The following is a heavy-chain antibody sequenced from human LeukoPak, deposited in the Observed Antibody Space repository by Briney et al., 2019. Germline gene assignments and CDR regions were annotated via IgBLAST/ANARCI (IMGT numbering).Heavy chain of an antibody. CDR1: GGSISSYY. Sequence: SETLSLTCTVSGGSISSYYWSWIRQPPGKGLEWIGYIYYSGSTNYNPSLKSRVTISVDTSKNQFSLKLSSVTAADTAMYYCARHRSTMVRGVLYNWFDPWGQGTLVTVSS. V-gene: IGHV4-59*08. J-gene: IGHJ5*02. CDR2: IYYSGST. CDR3: ARHRSTMVRGVLYNWFDP. D-gene: IGHD3-10*01.